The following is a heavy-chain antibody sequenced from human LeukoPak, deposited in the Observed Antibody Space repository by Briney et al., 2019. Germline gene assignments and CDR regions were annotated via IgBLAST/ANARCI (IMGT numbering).Heavy chain of an antibody. J-gene: IGHJ4*02. D-gene: IGHD2-15*01. CDR3: ARVHCSGGSCSHYFDY. CDR1: GFTFSSYW. V-gene: IGHV3-74*01. CDR2: INSDGSST. Sequence: GGSLRLSCAASGFTFSSYWMHWVRQAPGKGLVWVSRINSDGSSTSYADSVKGRFTISRDNAKNTLYLQMNSLRAEDTAVYYCARVHCSGGSCSHYFDYWGQGTLVTVSS.